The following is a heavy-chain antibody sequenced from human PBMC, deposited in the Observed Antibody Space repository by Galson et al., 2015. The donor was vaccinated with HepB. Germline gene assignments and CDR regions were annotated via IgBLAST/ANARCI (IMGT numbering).Heavy chain of an antibody. D-gene: IGHD2-15*01. CDR2: ISYDGSNK. J-gene: IGHJ6*02. Sequence: SLRLSCAASGFTFSSYAMHWVRQAPGKGLEWVAVISYDGSNKYYADSVKGRFTISRDNSKNTLYLQMNSLRAEDTAVYYCARAMAYCSGGSCYSVYYYYGMDVWGQGTTVTVSS. CDR3: ARAMAYCSGGSCYSVYYYYGMDV. V-gene: IGHV3-30-3*01. CDR1: GFTFSSYA.